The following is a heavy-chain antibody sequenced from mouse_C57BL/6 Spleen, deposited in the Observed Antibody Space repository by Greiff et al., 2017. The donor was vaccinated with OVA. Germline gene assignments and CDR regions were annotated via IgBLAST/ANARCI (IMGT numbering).Heavy chain of an antibody. CDR1: GYTFTSYW. CDR2: IDPSDSYT. D-gene: IGHD2-2*01. Sequence: QVQLQQPGAELVRPGTSVKLSCKASGYTFTSYWMHWVKQRPGQGLEWIGVIDPSDSYTNYNQKFKGKATLTVDTSSSTAYMQLSSLTSEDSAVYYCARSRGYALYAMDYWGQGTSVTVSS. V-gene: IGHV1-59*01. J-gene: IGHJ4*01. CDR3: ARSRGYALYAMDY.